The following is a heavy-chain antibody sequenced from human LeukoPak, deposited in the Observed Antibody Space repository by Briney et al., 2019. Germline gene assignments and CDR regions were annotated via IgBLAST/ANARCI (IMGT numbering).Heavy chain of an antibody. CDR2: ISSSSSYI. CDR3: ARAPDARFGELLSYYFDY. D-gene: IGHD3-10*01. J-gene: IGHJ4*02. V-gene: IGHV3-21*01. Sequence: GGSLRLSCAASGFTFSSYSMNWVRQAPGKGLEWVSSISSSSSYIYYADSVKGRFTISRDNSKNTLYLQMNSLRAEDTAVYYCARAPDARFGELLSYYFDYWGQGTLVTVSS. CDR1: GFTFSSYS.